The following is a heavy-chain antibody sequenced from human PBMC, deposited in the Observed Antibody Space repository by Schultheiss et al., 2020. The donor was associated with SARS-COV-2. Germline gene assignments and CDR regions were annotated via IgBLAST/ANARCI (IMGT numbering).Heavy chain of an antibody. V-gene: IGHV4-39*07. CDR3: ARGGVAVAVGRNWFDP. CDR1: GGSISSGSYY. Sequence: SQTLSLTCTVSGGSISSGSYYWSWIRQPPGKGLEWIGEINHSGSTNYNPSLKSRVTISVDTSKNQFSLKLSSVTAADTAVYYCARGGVAVAVGRNWFDPWGQGTLVTVSS. CDR2: INHSGST. D-gene: IGHD6-19*01. J-gene: IGHJ5*02.